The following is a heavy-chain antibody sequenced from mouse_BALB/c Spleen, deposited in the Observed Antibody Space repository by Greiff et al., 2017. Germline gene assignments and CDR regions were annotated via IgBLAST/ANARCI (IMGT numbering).Heavy chain of an antibody. CDR3: ARNYRYPYYAMDY. CDR2: ISSGSSTI. J-gene: IGHJ4*01. CDR1: GFTFSSFG. D-gene: IGHD2-14*01. V-gene: IGHV5-17*02. Sequence: EVQRVESGGGLVQPGGSRKLSCAASGFTFSSFGMHWVRQAPEKGLEWVAYISSGSSTIYYADTVKGRFTISRDNPKNTLFLQMTSLRSEDTAMYYCARNYRYPYYAMDYWGQGTSVTVSS.